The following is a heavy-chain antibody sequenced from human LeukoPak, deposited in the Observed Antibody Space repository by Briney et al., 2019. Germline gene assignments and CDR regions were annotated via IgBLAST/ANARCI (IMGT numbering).Heavy chain of an antibody. J-gene: IGHJ4*02. CDR2: IHTNFDGGVI. V-gene: IGHV3-15*01. Sequence: GGSLRLSCVVSGITFSDVWMSWVRQAPGKGLEWVGRIHTNFDGGVIDYAAPVQGRFTISRDDSKNTLYLQMNYLKTEDTAMYYCTVRSSIWGQGTQVTVSS. CDR1: GITFSDVW. D-gene: IGHD3-3*02. CDR3: TVRSSI.